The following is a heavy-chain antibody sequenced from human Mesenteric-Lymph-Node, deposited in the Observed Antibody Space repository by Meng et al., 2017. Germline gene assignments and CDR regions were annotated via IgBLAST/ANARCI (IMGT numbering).Heavy chain of an antibody. Sequence: LRQVGEGVLEASEARSRPWAVYGGSLSGYYWSWIRPLPGKGREWIGEINHSGSTNYNPSIKSRVTISVDTSKNQFSLKLSSVTAADTAVYYCARHQRWLKSEGGFNYWGQGTLVTVSS. D-gene: IGHD4-23*01. CDR3: ARHQRWLKSEGGFNY. CDR1: GGSLSGYY. J-gene: IGHJ4*02. CDR2: INHSGST. V-gene: IGHV4-34*01.